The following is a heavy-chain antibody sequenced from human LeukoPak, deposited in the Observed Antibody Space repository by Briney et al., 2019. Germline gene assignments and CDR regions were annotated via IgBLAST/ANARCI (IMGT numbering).Heavy chain of an antibody. Sequence: GGSLRLSCAASGFTFSSYSMNWVRQAPGKGLEWVSSISSSSTYIYYADSVRGRFTISRDNAKNSLYLQMNSLRAEDTALYHCARARSSSSRYFDYWGQGTLVTVSS. CDR2: ISSSSTYI. J-gene: IGHJ4*02. V-gene: IGHV3-21*01. CDR1: GFTFSSYS. CDR3: ARARSSSSRYFDY. D-gene: IGHD6-13*01.